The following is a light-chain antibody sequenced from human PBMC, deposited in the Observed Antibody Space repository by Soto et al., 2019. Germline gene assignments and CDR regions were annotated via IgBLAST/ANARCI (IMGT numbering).Light chain of an antibody. CDR3: SSYAGINNYV. V-gene: IGLV2-8*01. Sequence: QSALTQPPSASGSPGQSVTITCTGTSSDVGGYNYVSWYQQHPGKAPKLMIYEIYKRPSGVPDRFSGSKSANTASLTVSGLQAEDEADYNCSSYAGINNYVFATGTKVTVL. J-gene: IGLJ1*01. CDR2: EIY. CDR1: SSDVGGYNY.